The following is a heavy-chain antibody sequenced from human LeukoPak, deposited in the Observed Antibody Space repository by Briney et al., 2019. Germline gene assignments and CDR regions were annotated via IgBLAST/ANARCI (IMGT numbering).Heavy chain of an antibody. CDR3: ARGSCSGGTCYLFGP. Sequence: SETLSLTCAVSGGSISSGGYSWSWIRQPPGKGLEWIAYIYNSGNTYYNPSLKSRVTISVDRSKNQFSLKLSSVTAADTAVYYCARGSCSGGTCYLFGPWGQGTLVTVSS. CDR1: GGSISSGGYS. D-gene: IGHD2-15*01. J-gene: IGHJ5*02. V-gene: IGHV4-30-2*01. CDR2: IYNSGNT.